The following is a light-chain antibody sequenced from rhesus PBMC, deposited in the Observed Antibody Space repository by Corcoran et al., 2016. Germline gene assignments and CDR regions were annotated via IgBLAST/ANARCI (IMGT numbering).Light chain of an antibody. J-gene: IGKJ2*01. CDR1: QAISSY. V-gene: IGKV1-28*02. Sequence: DIQMTQSPSSLSASVGDTVTITCRTSQAISSYLNWFQQKPGKAPKLLIYAASSLERGVPSRFSGSGSGTEFILTISSLRPEDFATYYCLQHNSYPYSFGQGTRVEI. CDR3: LQHNSYPYS. CDR2: AAS.